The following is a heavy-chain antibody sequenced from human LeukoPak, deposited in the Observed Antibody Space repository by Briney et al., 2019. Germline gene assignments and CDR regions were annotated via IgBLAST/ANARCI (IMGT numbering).Heavy chain of an antibody. Sequence: GGSLRLSCAASGFTFSSYGMHWVRQAPGKGLQWVAIIWYDGSNKYYADSVKGRFTISRDNSKNTLYLQMNSLRAEDTAVYYCARLSLTMVRGAPIDYWGQGTLVTVSS. V-gene: IGHV3-33*01. CDR1: GFTFSSYG. CDR3: ARLSLTMVRGAPIDY. D-gene: IGHD3-10*01. J-gene: IGHJ4*02. CDR2: IWYDGSNK.